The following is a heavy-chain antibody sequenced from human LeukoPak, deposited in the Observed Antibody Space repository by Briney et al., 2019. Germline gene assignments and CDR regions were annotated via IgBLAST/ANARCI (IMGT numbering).Heavy chain of an antibody. J-gene: IGHJ4*02. CDR2: VSGGGGST. CDR3: AKTRGYSGYDSFDY. CDR1: GFTFNSYA. Sequence: GGSLRLSCAASGFTFNSYAMSWVRQAPGKGLEWVSIVSGGGGSTDYADSVKGRFTISRDNSKNTLYLQMNSLRAEDTAVYYRAKTRGYSGYDSFDYWGQGTLVTVSS. D-gene: IGHD5-12*01. V-gene: IGHV3-23*01.